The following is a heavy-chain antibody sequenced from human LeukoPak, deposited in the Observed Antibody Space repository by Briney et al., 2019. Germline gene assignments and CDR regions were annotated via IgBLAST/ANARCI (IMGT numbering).Heavy chain of an antibody. V-gene: IGHV1-18*01. D-gene: IGHD2-15*01. Sequence: ASVKVSCKASGYTFTSYGISWVRQAPGQGLEWMGWISAYNGNTNYAHKLQGRVTMTTDTSTSTAYMELRSLRSDDTAVYYCARDFVVVVAATGVNWFDPWGQGTLVTVSS. CDR2: ISAYNGNT. CDR1: GYTFTSYG. J-gene: IGHJ5*02. CDR3: ARDFVVVVAATGVNWFDP.